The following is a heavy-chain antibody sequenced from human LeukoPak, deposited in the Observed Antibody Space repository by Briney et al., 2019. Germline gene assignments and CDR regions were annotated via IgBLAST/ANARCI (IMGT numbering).Heavy chain of an antibody. V-gene: IGHV4-59*08. CDR2: IYYSGST. CDR3: ARRPAYSDSSGYYLPLDY. J-gene: IGHJ4*02. CDR1: GGTISSNY. Sequence: SETLSLTCTVSGGTISSNYWSWIRQPPGKGLEWIGYIYYSGSTNYNPSLKSRVTISVDTSKNQFFLKLSSVTAADTAVYYCARRPAYSDSSGYYLPLDYWGQGTLVTVSS. D-gene: IGHD3-22*01.